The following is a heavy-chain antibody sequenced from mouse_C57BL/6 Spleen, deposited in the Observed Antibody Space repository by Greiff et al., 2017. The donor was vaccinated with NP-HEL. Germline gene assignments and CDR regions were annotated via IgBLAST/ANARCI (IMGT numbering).Heavy chain of an antibody. V-gene: IGHV1-52*01. D-gene: IGHD1-1*02. J-gene: IGHJ2*01. Sequence: VQLQQPGAELVRPGSSVKLSCKASGYTFTSYWMHWVKQRPGQGLEWIGNIDPSDSETNYNQKFKDKATLTVDKSSSTAYMQLSSLTSEDSAVYYCASGGNYDYWGQGTTLTVSS. CDR1: GYTFTSYW. CDR3: ASGGNYDY. CDR2: IDPSDSET.